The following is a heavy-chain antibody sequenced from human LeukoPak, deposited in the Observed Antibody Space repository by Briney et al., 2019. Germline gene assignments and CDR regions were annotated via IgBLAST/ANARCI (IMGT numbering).Heavy chain of an antibody. V-gene: IGHV5-51*01. J-gene: IGHJ4*02. D-gene: IGHD1-26*01. Sequence: GESLKISCKGSGYIFTSYWIAWVRQMPGKGLEWMWIIYPGDSDTRYSPSFQGQVTISADKSISTAYLQWSSLKASDTAMYYCARRSGSFQGDYNFDYWGQGTLVTVSS. CDR3: ARRSGSFQGDYNFDY. CDR2: IYPGDSDT. CDR1: GYIFTSYW.